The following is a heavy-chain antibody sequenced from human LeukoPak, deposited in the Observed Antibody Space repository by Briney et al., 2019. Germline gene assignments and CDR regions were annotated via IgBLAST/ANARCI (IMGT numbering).Heavy chain of an antibody. CDR1: GFSFSTYW. J-gene: IGHJ4*02. V-gene: IGHV3-7*01. D-gene: IGHD3-16*01. CDR3: VGHSDY. CDR2: IKQDGSEK. Sequence: PGGSLRLSCAASGFSFSTYWMTWVRQAPGKGLEWVANIKQDGSEKYYVDSVKGRFTISRDNAKNSLYLQMNSLRAEDTAVYYCVGHSDYWGQGTLVTVSS.